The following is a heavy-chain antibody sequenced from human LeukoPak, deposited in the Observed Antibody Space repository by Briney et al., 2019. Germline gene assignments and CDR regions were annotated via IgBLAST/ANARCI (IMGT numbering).Heavy chain of an antibody. CDR2: INPNSGGT. D-gene: IGHD3-22*01. J-gene: IGHJ4*02. CDR3: ARRKEMRTYYYDSSGYSYYFDY. Sequence: GASVKVSCKASGYTFTGYYMHWVRQAPGQGLEWMGRINPNSGGTNYAQKFQGWVTMTRDTSISTAYMELSRLRSDDTAVYYCARRKEMRTYYYDSSGYSYYFDYWGQGTLVTVSS. V-gene: IGHV1-2*04. CDR1: GYTFTGYY.